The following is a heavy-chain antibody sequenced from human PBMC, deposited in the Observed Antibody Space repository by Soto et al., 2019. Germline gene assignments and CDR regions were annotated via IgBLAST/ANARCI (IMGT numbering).Heavy chain of an antibody. D-gene: IGHD1-7*01. Sequence: QVQLVQSGAEVQKPGSSVKVSCKASGGTFSSYAISWVRQAPGQGIEWMGGIIPIFGTANYAQKFQGRVTITADESTSTAYMERISLRSEDTAVYYCARDSELRSAPQNDGFALWGQGTMITVSS. J-gene: IGHJ3*01. CDR2: IIPIFGTA. V-gene: IGHV1-69*01. CDR1: GGTFSSYA. CDR3: ARDSELRSAPQNDGFAL.